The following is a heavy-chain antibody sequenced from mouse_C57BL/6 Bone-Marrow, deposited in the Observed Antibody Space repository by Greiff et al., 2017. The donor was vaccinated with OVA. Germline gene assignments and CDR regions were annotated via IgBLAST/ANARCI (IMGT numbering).Heavy chain of an antibody. V-gene: IGHV5-17*01. D-gene: IGHD1-1*01. CDR2: ISSGSSTI. CDR3: ARPRNYGSSYVGYFDV. J-gene: IGHJ1*03. CDR1: GFTFSDYG. Sequence: EVMLVESGGGLVKPGGSLKLSCAASGFTFSDYGMHWVRQAPEKGLEWVAYISSGSSTIYYADTVKGRFTISRDNAKNTLFLQMTSLRSEDTAMYYCARPRNYGSSYVGYFDVWGTGTTVTVSS.